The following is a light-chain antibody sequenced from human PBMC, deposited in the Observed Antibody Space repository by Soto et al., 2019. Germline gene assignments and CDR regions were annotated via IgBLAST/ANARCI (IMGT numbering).Light chain of an antibody. Sequence: QSALTQPPSASGTPGQRVTISCSGSSSNIGSNYVYWYQQLPGTAPKLLIYRNNQRPSGVPDRFSGSKSGTSASLAISGLRSEDEADYYCAAWDDSRSGHVVFGGGTKLTVL. CDR1: SSNIGSNY. CDR2: RNN. CDR3: AAWDDSRSGHVV. V-gene: IGLV1-47*01. J-gene: IGLJ2*01.